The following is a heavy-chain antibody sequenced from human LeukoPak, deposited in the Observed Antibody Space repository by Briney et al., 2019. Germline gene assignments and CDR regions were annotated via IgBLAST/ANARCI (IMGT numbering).Heavy chain of an antibody. D-gene: IGHD1-14*01. CDR3: AGGITGGDY. J-gene: IGHJ4*02. V-gene: IGHV1-2*02. Sequence: ASVKLSCKASGYTFTDYYIHWVRQAPGQGLEWMGWINPNGGGTNYAQKFQGRVTVTRDTSINTAYMELSSLRSDDTALYYCAGGITGGDYWGQGTLVTVSS. CDR2: INPNGGGT. CDR1: GYTFTDYY.